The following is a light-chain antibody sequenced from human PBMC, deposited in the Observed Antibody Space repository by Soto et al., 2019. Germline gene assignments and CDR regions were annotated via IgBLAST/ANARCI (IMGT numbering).Light chain of an antibody. CDR2: GAS. Sequence: DIQMTQSPSSLSASVGDRVTITCQASHDIRNFLNWYHQKPGKAPKLLISGASKLEEGVPSRFSGSGSGTDFTFSITSLQPEDIGTYHCQQYDNLPLTFGGGTRVEIK. CDR3: QQYDNLPLT. J-gene: IGKJ4*01. CDR1: HDIRNF. V-gene: IGKV1-33*01.